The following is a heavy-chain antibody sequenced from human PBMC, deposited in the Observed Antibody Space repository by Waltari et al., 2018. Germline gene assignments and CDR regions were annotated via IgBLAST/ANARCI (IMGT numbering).Heavy chain of an antibody. V-gene: IGHV5-51*01. CDR3: ARENYYGMDV. Sequence: EVQLLESGGGLVQPGESLKISCKGSGYSFTSYWIGWVRQMPGKGLEWMGIIYPGDSDTRYSPSFQGQVTISADKSISTAYLQWSSLKASDTAMYYCARENYYGMDVWGQGTTVTVSS. J-gene: IGHJ6*02. CDR2: IYPGDSDT. CDR1: GYSFTSYW.